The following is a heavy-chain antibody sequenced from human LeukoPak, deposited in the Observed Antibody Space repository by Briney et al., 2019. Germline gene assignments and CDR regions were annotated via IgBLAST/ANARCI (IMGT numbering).Heavy chain of an antibody. D-gene: IGHD5-18*01. CDR2: ISWNSGSI. CDR3: AKDIADTAMFWFDP. J-gene: IGHJ5*02. Sequence: GGSLRLSCAASGVTFDDYAMHWVRQAPGKGLEWVSGISWNSGSIVYADSVKGRFTISRDNAKNSLYLQMNSLRAEDTALYYCAKDIADTAMFWFDPWGQGTLVTVSS. V-gene: IGHV3-9*01. CDR1: GVTFDDYA.